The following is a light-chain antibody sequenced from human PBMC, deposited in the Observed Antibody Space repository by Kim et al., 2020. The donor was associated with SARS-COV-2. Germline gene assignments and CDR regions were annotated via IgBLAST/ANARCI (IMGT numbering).Light chain of an antibody. V-gene: IGKV3-11*01. CDR1: RGVKTY. Sequence: LAPGEKGPPPCRGKRGVKTYLARYKQKPGQAPRLLRYDASNRATGIPDRVSGSGSGTDFTLTISSLEPEDFAVYYCQQRSNWAITFGQGTRLEIK. J-gene: IGKJ5*01. CDR2: DAS. CDR3: QQRSNWAIT.